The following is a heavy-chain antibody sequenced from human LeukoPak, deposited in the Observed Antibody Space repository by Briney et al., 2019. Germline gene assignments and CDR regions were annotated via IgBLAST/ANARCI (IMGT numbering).Heavy chain of an antibody. D-gene: IGHD2-15*01. CDR3: ARQGVVAYGMDV. Sequence: SETLSLTCTVSGGSISSYYWSWIPQPPGKGVEWLEYTYYSGSTNYNPSLKSRVTISVDTSKKQSSLQLSSVTAADTAVYYCARQGVVAYGMDVWGQGTTVTVSS. V-gene: IGHV4-59*08. CDR2: TYYSGST. J-gene: IGHJ6*02. CDR1: GGSISSYY.